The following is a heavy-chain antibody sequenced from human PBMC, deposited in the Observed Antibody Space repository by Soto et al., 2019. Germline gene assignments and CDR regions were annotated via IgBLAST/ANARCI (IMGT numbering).Heavy chain of an antibody. CDR3: ARRVVERTHAHFDY. CDR1: GGSISSSSYY. Sequence: QLQLQESGPGLVKPSETLSLTCTVSGGSISSSSYYWGWLRQPPGPGLERIGCIYYSGSTYYNPSLKSRVTISVDTSNHQFSLKLSSETAADTAVYYCARRVVERTHAHFDYWGQGTLVTVSS. J-gene: IGHJ4*02. CDR2: IYYSGST. D-gene: IGHD2-15*01. V-gene: IGHV4-39*01.